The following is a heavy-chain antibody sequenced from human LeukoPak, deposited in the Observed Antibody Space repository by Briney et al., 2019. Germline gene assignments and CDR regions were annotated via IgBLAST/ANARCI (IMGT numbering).Heavy chain of an antibody. CDR3: ARGIAVVTERSFDF. CDR2: LYSSGST. V-gene: IGHV4-4*07. J-gene: IGHJ3*01. D-gene: IGHD6-19*01. Sequence: SETVSLTCTVSGGSISSYYWSWIRQPAGKGLEWIGRLYSSGSTDYNPSLKSRVTMSVDTSKNQFSLTMNSVTAADTAVYYCARGIAVVTERSFDFWGQGTLVTVSS. CDR1: GGSISSYY.